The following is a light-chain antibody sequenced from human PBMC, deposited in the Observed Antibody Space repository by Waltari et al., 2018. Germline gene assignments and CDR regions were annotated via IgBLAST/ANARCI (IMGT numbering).Light chain of an antibody. CDR2: GKN. Sequence: SSELTQDPAVSVALGQTVSITCHGASLSYYYDNWYRQKPEQAPLLFMYGKNNRPSGIPDRFSGSYSGDTAALTITGAQAEDEADYYCNSRDSNGNPFVFGPATKVTVL. CDR1: SLSYYY. J-gene: IGLJ1*01. V-gene: IGLV3-19*01. CDR3: NSRDSNGNPFV.